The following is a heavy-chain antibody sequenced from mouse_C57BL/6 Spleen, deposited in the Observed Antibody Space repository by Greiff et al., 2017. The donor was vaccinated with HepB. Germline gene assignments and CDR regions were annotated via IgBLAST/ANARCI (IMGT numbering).Heavy chain of an antibody. CDR2: IYPRDGST. CDR3: ARETGYYFDY. Sequence: VKLVESGPELVKPGASVKLSCKASGYTFTSYDINWVKQRPGQGLEWIGWIYPRDGSTKYNEKFKGKATLTVDTSSSTAYMELHSLTSEDSAVYFCARETGYYFDYWGQGTTLTVSS. V-gene: IGHV1-85*01. J-gene: IGHJ2*01. CDR1: GYTFTSYD. D-gene: IGHD4-1*01.